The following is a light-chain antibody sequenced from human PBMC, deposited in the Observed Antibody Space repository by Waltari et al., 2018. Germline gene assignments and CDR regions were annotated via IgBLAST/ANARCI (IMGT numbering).Light chain of an antibody. CDR2: AVA. V-gene: IGKV1-17*03. Sequence: DIQMTQSPSAMSASVGDRVAITCRASQDIGNYLAWFQQTPGTVPKRLIYAVASLESGVPSRFSGSDSGTEFTLTINRLQPEDLATYFCLQHYTYPPTFGQGTRLEI. J-gene: IGKJ5*01. CDR3: LQHYTYPPT. CDR1: QDIGNY.